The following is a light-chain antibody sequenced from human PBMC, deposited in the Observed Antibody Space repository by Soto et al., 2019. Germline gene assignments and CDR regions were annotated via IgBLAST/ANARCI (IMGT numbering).Light chain of an antibody. Sequence: QAVVTQEPSLTVSPGGTVTLTCGSSTGAVTSGHYPYWFQQKPGQAPRTLIFNTNNKHSWTPARFSGSLLGGKAALTLSGAQPEDEAAYYCLLAYSGDREAFGGGTQLTVL. CDR2: NTN. V-gene: IGLV7-46*01. CDR3: LLAYSGDREA. CDR1: TGAVTSGHY. J-gene: IGLJ3*02.